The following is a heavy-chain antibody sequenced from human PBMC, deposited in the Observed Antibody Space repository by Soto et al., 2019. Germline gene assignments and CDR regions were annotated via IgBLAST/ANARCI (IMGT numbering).Heavy chain of an antibody. CDR3: ARDPSAAQFDY. D-gene: IGHD6-13*01. V-gene: IGHV1-18*04. Sequence: GXSVKVSCKASGYTFTSYGIIWVRQAPGQGLEWMGWISAYNGNTNYAQKLQGRVTMTTDTSTSTAYMELRSLRSDDTAVYYCARDPSAAQFDYWGQGTLVTVSS. J-gene: IGHJ4*02. CDR1: GYTFTSYG. CDR2: ISAYNGNT.